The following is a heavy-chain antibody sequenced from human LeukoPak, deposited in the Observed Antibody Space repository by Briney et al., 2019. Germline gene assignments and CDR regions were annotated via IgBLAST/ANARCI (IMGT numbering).Heavy chain of an antibody. V-gene: IGHV3-66*04. CDR3: TRQYGDSPFDY. J-gene: IGHJ4*02. Sequence: GALRLSCAASGFTVSSNYMSWVRQAPGKGLEWVSVIYSGGSTYYADSVKGRFTISRDNSKDTLYLQMNSLGAEDTAVYYCTRQYGDSPFDYWGQGTLVTVSS. CDR1: GFTVSSNY. D-gene: IGHD4-17*01. CDR2: IYSGGST.